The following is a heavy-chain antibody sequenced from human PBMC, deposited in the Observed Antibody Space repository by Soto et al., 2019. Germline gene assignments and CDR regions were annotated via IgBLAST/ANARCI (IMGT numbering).Heavy chain of an antibody. CDR2: IWYDGSNK. V-gene: IGHV3-33*01. Sequence: GGSLRLSCAASGFTFSSYGMHWVRQAPGKGLEWVAVIWYDGSNKYYADSVKGRFTISRDNSKNTLYLQMNSLRAEDTAVYYCARDTARSIAAAGTVDYWGQGTLVTVSS. D-gene: IGHD6-13*01. CDR1: GFTFSSYG. CDR3: ARDTARSIAAAGTVDY. J-gene: IGHJ4*02.